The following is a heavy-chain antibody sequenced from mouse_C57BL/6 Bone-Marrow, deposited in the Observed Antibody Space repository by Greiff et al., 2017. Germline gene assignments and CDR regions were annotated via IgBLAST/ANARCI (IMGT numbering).Heavy chain of an antibody. CDR3: ARLLSNYVFAY. V-gene: IGHV1-64*01. J-gene: IGHJ3*01. CDR2: IHPNSGST. Sequence: VQLQQPGAELVKPGASVKLSCKASAYTFTSYWLHWVKQRPGQGLEWIGKIHPNSGSTNYNEKFKSKATLTVDKSSSTAYMQLSSLTSEDSAVYYCARLLSNYVFAYWGQGTMVTVSA. D-gene: IGHD2-5*01. CDR1: AYTFTSYW.